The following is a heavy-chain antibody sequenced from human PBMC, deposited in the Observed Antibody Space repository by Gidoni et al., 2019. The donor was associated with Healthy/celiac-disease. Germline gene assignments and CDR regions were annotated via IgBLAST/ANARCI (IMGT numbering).Heavy chain of an antibody. D-gene: IGHD6-6*01. CDR1: GGSFSGYS. J-gene: IGHJ6*02. V-gene: IGHV4-34*01. CDR3: ARLIAARRPKYYYYYGMDA. Sequence: QVQLQQWGAGLLTPSETLSITCAVYGGSFSGYSWSWIRQPPGKGLEWIGEINHSGSTNCNPSLTSRVTISVDTSKNQFSLKLSSVTAADTAVYYCARLIAARRPKYYYYYGMDAWGQGTTVTVSS. CDR2: INHSGST.